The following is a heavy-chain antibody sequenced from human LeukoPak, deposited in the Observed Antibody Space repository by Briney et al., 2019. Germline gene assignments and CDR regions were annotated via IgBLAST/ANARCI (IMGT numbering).Heavy chain of an antibody. CDR2: IRYDGSNK. D-gene: IGHD2-2*01. V-gene: IGHV3-30*02. CDR1: GFTFSSYG. J-gene: IGHJ4*02. Sequence: PGGSLRLSCAASGFTFSSYGMHWVRQAPGKGLEWVAFIRYDGSNKYYADSVKGRFTISRDNSKNTLYLQMNSLRAEDTAVYYCAKDGARRVVVPAANDYWGQGTLVTVSS. CDR3: AKDGARRVVVPAANDY.